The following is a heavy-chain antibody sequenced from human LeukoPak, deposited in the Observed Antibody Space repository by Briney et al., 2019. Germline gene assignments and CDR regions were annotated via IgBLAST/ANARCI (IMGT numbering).Heavy chain of an antibody. CDR1: GYNFTNYY. V-gene: IGHV1-46*01. Sequence: ASVKVSCKTPGYNFTNYYMHWVRQAPGHGLEWMGIMNPSGDTTTYAKKFQGRVTMTRDTSTSTVYMELSSLRSGDTAVYYCARGGALRYFEWFSAYWGQGTLVTVSS. CDR2: MNPSGDTT. CDR3: ARGGALRYFEWFSAY. J-gene: IGHJ4*02. D-gene: IGHD3-9*01.